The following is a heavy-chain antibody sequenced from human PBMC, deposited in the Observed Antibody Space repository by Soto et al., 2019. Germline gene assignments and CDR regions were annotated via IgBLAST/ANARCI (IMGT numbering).Heavy chain of an antibody. CDR1: GYTFTIYA. J-gene: IGHJ5*02. V-gene: IGHV1-69*13. CDR2: IIPIFGTA. Sequence: SVKVSCKASGYTFTIYAISWVRQAPGQGLEWMGGIIPIFGTANYAQKFQGRVTITADESTSTAYMELSSLRSEDTAVYYCARVDTAMVTLGWFDPWGQGTLVT. D-gene: IGHD5-18*01. CDR3: ARVDTAMVTLGWFDP.